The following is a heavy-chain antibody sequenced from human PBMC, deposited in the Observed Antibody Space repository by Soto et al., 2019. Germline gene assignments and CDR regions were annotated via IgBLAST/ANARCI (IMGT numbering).Heavy chain of an antibody. CDR1: GFTFSNAW. CDR3: TTPTPDIVVVPAATPYYFDY. CDR2: IKSKTDGGTT. D-gene: IGHD2-2*01. Sequence: GGSLGLSCAASGFTFSNAWMSWVRQAPGKGLEWVGRIKSKTDGGTTDYAAPVKGRFTISRDDSKNTLYLQMNSLKTEDTAVYYCTTPTPDIVVVPAATPYYFDYWGQGTLVTVSS. V-gene: IGHV3-15*01. J-gene: IGHJ4*02.